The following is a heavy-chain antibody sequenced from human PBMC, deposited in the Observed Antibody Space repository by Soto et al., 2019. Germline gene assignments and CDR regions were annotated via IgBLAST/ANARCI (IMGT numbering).Heavy chain of an antibody. CDR1: GFTFSSYA. Sequence: EVQLLESGGGLVHPGGSLRVSCVASGFTFSSYAMSWVRQGPGKGLEWVSAISASGDTTYYADSVKGRFTISRDNPANTLYLHMNSLRAEDTAEYLCVKEHVITGFGDLWGQGVLVTVS. V-gene: IGHV3-23*01. J-gene: IGHJ5*02. CDR3: VKEHVITGFGDL. CDR2: ISASGDTT. D-gene: IGHD1-20*01.